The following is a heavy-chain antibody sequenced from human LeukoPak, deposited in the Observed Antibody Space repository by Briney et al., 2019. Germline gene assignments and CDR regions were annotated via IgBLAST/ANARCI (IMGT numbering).Heavy chain of an antibody. CDR2: IYYSGNT. D-gene: IGHD6-13*01. J-gene: IGHJ4*02. CDR1: GGSISGYY. Sequence: SETLSLTCTVSGGSISGYYWSWIRQPPGKGLEWIGYIYYSGNTNHNSSLKSRVTISVDTSKNQFSLKLSSVTAADTAVYYCARGGPYSTFDYWGQGTLVTVSS. CDR3: ARGGPYSTFDY. V-gene: IGHV4-59*01.